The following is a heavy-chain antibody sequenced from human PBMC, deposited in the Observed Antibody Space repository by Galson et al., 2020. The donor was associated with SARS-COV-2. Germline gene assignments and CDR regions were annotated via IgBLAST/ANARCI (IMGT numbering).Heavy chain of an antibody. CDR1: GLTVSHNY. D-gene: IGHD2-2*03. Sequence: QAGGSLRLSCAASGLTVSHNYMTWVRQTPGKGLEWVSVIYSGGSAYFADSVRGRFTVSRDSSRNTLYLQMNGLRAEDTAVYYCARDLGSVKPMDVWGQGTTVIVSS. CDR3: ARDLGSVKPMDV. CDR2: IYSGGSA. J-gene: IGHJ6*02. V-gene: IGHV3-66*01.